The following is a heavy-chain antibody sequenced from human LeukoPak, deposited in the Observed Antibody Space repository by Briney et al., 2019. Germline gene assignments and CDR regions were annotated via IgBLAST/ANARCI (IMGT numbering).Heavy chain of an antibody. CDR2: MNPTSGNT. J-gene: IGHJ4*02. CDR1: GYTFTSYD. CDR3: ARGSCSSTSCYDY. V-gene: IGHV1-8*03. Sequence: GASVKVSCKASGYTFTSYDINWVRQATGQGLEWMGWMNPTSGNTGYAQKFQGRVTITRNTSISTAYMELSSLRSEDTAVYYCARGSCSSTSCYDYWGQGTLVTVSS. D-gene: IGHD2-2*01.